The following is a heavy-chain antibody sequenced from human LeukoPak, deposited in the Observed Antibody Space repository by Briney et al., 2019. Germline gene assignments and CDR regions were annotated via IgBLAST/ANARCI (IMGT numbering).Heavy chain of an antibody. J-gene: IGHJ4*02. CDR2: IGSSSSTI. CDR3: ARGRVITMVRGVLVY. V-gene: IGHV3-48*01. D-gene: IGHD3-10*01. CDR1: GFTFSSYS. Sequence: PGGSLRLSCAASGFTFSSYSMNWVRQAPGKGLEWVSYIGSSSSTIYYADSVKGRFTISRDNAKNSLYLQMNSLRAEDTAVYYCARGRVITMVRGVLVYWGQGTLVTVSS.